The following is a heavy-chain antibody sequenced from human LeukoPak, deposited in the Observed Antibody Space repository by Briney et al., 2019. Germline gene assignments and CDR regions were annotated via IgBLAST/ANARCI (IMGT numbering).Heavy chain of an antibody. CDR2: ISSSSSTI. CDR3: ARDRSKEGGWFFDY. J-gene: IGHJ4*02. D-gene: IGHD6-19*01. Sequence: GGSLRLSCAAFRFSFNKYSMNWVRQAPGKGLEWVSYISSSSSTIYYADSVKGRFTISRDNAKNSLYLQMHSLRAEDTAVYYCARDRSKEGGWFFDYWGQGTLVTVSS. V-gene: IGHV3-48*01. CDR1: RFSFNKYS.